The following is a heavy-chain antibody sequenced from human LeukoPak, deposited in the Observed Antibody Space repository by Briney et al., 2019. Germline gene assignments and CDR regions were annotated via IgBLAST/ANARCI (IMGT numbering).Heavy chain of an antibody. CDR1: GFTFSSYN. CDR2: ITSTSSYI. J-gene: IGHJ6*03. Sequence: GGSLRLSCAASGFTFSSYNMNWVRQAPGKGLEWVSSITSTSSYIYYADSVKGRFTISRDNARNSLYLQMNSLRAEDTAVYYCARDPYSGNYGDYYYYYMDVWGKGTTVTISS. V-gene: IGHV3-21*01. CDR3: ARDPYSGNYGDYYYYYMDV. D-gene: IGHD1-26*01.